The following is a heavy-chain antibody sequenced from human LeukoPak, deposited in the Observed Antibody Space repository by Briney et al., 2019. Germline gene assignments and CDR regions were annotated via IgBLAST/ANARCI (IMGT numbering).Heavy chain of an antibody. Sequence: GGSLRLSCAASGFTFSNAWMTWVRQAPGKGLEWVGRIKSKTAGGTIDYAAPVKGRFTISRDDSKNTLYLQMNSLKTEDTAVYYCTTGESMVGSTIHIRWADWGQGTLVTVSS. J-gene: IGHJ4*02. CDR3: TTGESMVGSTIHIRWAD. D-gene: IGHD1-26*01. CDR2: IKSKTAGGTI. CDR1: GFTFSNAW. V-gene: IGHV3-15*01.